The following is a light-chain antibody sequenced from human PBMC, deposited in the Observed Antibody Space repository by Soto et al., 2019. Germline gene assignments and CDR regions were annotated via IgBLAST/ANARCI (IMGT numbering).Light chain of an antibody. CDR1: QSVNSY. CDR3: QVRANWPQFT. CDR2: DTS. J-gene: IGKJ3*01. V-gene: IGKV3-11*01. Sequence: EIVLTQSPATLSLSPGDRANLSCRASQSVNSYFAWYRQKPGQAPRLLIYDTSTRATGIPDRFRGSGSGTDFTLTISSLEPEDFAVYYCQVRANWPQFTFGPGTKVDIK.